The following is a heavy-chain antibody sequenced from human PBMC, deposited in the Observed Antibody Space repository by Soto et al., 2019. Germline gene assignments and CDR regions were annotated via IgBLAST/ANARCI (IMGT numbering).Heavy chain of an antibody. CDR1: GGTLSRFIHYP. CDR2: IVPNAGTV. CDR3: ARRDTSGFLRYFDN. Sequence: QMHLVQSGAAVKKPGSSVKVSCTASGGTLSRFIHYPINWVRQAPGQGLGWMGGIVPNAGTVNYAQKFQGRFTITADKSTGTAYMEVSSLRSEDTALYYCARRDTSGFLRYFDNCGEGTLVTVST. V-gene: IGHV1-69*06. D-gene: IGHD3-3*01. J-gene: IGHJ4*02.